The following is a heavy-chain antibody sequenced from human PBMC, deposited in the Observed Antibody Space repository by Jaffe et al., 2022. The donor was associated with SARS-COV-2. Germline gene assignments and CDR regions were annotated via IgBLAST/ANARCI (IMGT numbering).Heavy chain of an antibody. CDR2: FVSNDEK. CDR1: GFSLSDTRVG. CDR3: ARRGLTSGFFYFDY. V-gene: IGHV2-26*01. Sequence: QVTLKESGPVLVKPTETLTLTCTVSGFSLSDTRVGVNWIRQPPGKALEWLVHFVSNDEKAYNTSLRSRITISKDTSKSQVVLTMTNMDPVDTATYYCARRGLTSGFFYFDYWGQGIVVTVSS. D-gene: IGHD3-3*01. J-gene: IGHJ4*02.